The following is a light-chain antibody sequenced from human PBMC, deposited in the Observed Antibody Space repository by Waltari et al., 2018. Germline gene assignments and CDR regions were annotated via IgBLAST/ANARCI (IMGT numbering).Light chain of an antibody. V-gene: IGKV1-6*01. CDR3: LQDHHYPRT. J-gene: IGKJ1*01. Sequence: IQMTQSPSSASASVGDGVTIPCRASQVIEHDLAWYQQKAGKAPNLLIYAASILQSEVPSRFSGSGSGTDFTLTISSLQPEDSATYYCLQDHHYPRTFGQGTKVTIK. CDR1: QVIEHD. CDR2: AAS.